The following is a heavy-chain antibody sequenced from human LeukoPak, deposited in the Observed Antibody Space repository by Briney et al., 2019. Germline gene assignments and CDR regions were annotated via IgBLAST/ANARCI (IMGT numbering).Heavy chain of an antibody. CDR1: GFTFGSYG. D-gene: IGHD5-18*01. Sequence: GRSLRLSCEASGFTFGSYGMHWVRQAPGKGLEWVALISYDGSNEYYGDSVKGRFTISRDNSKSTLYLQMNSLRAEDTAVYYCAKDQGYTYGHSFDYWGQGTLVTVSP. CDR3: AKDQGYTYGHSFDY. J-gene: IGHJ4*02. CDR2: ISYDGSNE. V-gene: IGHV3-30*18.